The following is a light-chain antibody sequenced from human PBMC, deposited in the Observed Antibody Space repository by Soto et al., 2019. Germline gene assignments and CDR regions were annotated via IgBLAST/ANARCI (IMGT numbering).Light chain of an antibody. CDR2: EVT. V-gene: IGLV2-14*01. Sequence: QSVLTQPASVSGSPGQSITISCTGTSNDVGGYNYVSWYQQHLGKAPKLMIYEVTNRPSWISNRFSGSKSGNTASLTISGLQAEDEADYYCSSYTTSSTYVFGTGTKLTVL. J-gene: IGLJ1*01. CDR1: SNDVGGYNY. CDR3: SSYTTSSTYV.